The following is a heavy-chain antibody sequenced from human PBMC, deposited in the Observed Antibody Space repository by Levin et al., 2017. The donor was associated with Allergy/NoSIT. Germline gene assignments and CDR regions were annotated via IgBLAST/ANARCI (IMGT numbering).Heavy chain of an antibody. CDR2: IIPILGIA. D-gene: IGHD5-18*01. J-gene: IGHJ6*02. CDR1: GGTFSSYA. V-gene: IGHV1-69*04. Sequence: VASVKVSCKASGGTFSSYAISWVRQAPGQGLEWMGRIIPILGIANYAQKFQGRVTITADKSTSTAYMELSSLRSEDTAVYYCARKGDTAMGATGGTAKRFDYYDYGMDVWGQGTTVTVSS. CDR3: ARKGDTAMGATGGTAKRFDYYDYGMDV.